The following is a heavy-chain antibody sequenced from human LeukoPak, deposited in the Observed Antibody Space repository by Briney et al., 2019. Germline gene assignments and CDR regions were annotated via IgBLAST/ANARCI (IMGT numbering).Heavy chain of an antibody. V-gene: IGHV3-21*01. CDR3: ARGNAPLPFDY. Sequence: GGSLRLSCAGSGFTFSIYSIHWVRQAPGKGLEWVSSISSDGGYIYYADSVKGRFTISRDNAKNSVYLQMKSLRAEDTAVYYCARGNAPLPFDYWGQGTLVTVSS. CDR1: GFTFSIYS. D-gene: IGHD2-2*01. J-gene: IGHJ4*02. CDR2: ISSDGGYI.